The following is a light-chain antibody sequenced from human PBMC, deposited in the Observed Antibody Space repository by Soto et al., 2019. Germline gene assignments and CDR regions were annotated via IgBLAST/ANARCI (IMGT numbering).Light chain of an antibody. J-gene: IGKJ1*01. CDR3: QQYTAWPLT. V-gene: IGKV3-20*01. Sequence: EVVMTQSPATLSVCPGEGATLSCRASQSVTSNYLAWYQQKPGKAPRLLIHGISNRATGVPDRFSGSGSGTDFTLTISRLEPEDFAVYYCQQYTAWPLTFGQGTKVDI. CDR1: QSVTSNY. CDR2: GIS.